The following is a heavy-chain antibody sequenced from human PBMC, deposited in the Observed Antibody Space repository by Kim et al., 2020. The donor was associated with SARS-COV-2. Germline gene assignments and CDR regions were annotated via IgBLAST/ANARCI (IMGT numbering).Heavy chain of an antibody. V-gene: IGHV3-11*01. D-gene: IGHD3-10*01. Sequence: GGSLRLSCAASGFTFSDYFMSWIRQAPGKGLEWVSFLSGSGGTIYYADSVQGRFTISRDNTKKTLYLQMDSLRAEDTAVYYCARTYYYGSGNYDNVVFDYWGQGTLVTVSS. CDR1: GFTFSDYF. CDR2: LSGSGGTI. J-gene: IGHJ4*02. CDR3: ARTYYYGSGNYDNVVFDY.